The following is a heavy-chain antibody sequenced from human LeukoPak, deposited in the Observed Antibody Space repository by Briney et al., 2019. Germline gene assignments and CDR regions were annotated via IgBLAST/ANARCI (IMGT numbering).Heavy chain of an antibody. V-gene: IGHV3-23*01. Sequence: PGGSLRLSCAASGFTFSSYAMSWVRQAPGKGLEGVSAISGSGGSTYYADSVKGRFTISRDNSKNTLYLQMNSLRAEDTAVYYCAKSQLLWFGEDFDYWGQGTLVTVSS. J-gene: IGHJ4*02. CDR3: AKSQLLWFGEDFDY. D-gene: IGHD3-10*01. CDR2: ISGSGGST. CDR1: GFTFSSYA.